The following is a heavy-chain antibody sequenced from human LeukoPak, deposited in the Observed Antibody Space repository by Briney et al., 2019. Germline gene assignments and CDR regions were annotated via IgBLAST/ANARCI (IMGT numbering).Heavy chain of an antibody. CDR2: IKQDESEK. J-gene: IGHJ4*02. Sequence: GGSLRLSCAASGFTFSAYWMAWVRQAPGKGLEWVANIKQDESEKYYVDSVKGRFSISRDNAKNSLYLQMNSLRAEDTAVYYCARDLGYSSGWYYFDYWGQGTLVTVSS. V-gene: IGHV3-7*01. CDR3: ARDLGYSSGWYYFDY. CDR1: GFTFSAYW. D-gene: IGHD6-19*01.